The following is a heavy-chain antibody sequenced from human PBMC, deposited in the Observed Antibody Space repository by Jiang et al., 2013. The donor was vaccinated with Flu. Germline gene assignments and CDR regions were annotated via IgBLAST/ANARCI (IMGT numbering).Heavy chain of an antibody. J-gene: IGHJ6*02. V-gene: IGHV1-46*01. D-gene: IGHD5-12*01. CDR2: T. Sequence: TAYAQKFQGRVTLTRDPSASTVYMELSSLISEDTAVYYCARDRVVATIIYYYGMDVWGQGTTVTVSS. CDR3: ARDRVVATIIYYYGMDV.